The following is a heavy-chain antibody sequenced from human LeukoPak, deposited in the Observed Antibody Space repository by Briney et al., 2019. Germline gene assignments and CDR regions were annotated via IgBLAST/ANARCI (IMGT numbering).Heavy chain of an antibody. CDR1: DGSINSFY. D-gene: IGHD3-22*01. J-gene: IGHJ3*02. Sequence: SETLCLICTVSDGSINSFYWTWIRQPAGKGLEWIGRIYSSGSTNFNPSLKSRVTMSVDTSKNQFSLKPSSVTAADTAVYYCARAASFTMIVEVYAFDIWGQGTMVTVSS. V-gene: IGHV4-4*07. CDR2: IYSSGST. CDR3: ARAASFTMIVEVYAFDI.